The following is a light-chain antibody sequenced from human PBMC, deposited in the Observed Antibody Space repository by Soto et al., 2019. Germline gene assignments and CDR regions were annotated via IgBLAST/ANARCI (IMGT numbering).Light chain of an antibody. V-gene: IGKV3-20*01. Sequence: EIVFTQSPGTLSLSPGERAPLSCRASQSVSSSYLAWYQQKPGQAPRLLIYGASSRATGIPDRFSGNGSGTDFTLTISRLEPEDFAVYYCQQYGSSPPVTFGQGTRLEIK. CDR3: QQYGSSPPVT. CDR2: GAS. J-gene: IGKJ5*01. CDR1: QSVSSSY.